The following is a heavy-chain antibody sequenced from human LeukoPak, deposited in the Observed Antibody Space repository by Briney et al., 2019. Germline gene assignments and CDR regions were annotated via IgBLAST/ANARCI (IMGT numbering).Heavy chain of an antibody. CDR2: IYYSGST. Sequence: SETLSLTCTVSGGSISSYYWSWIRQPPGKGLEWIGYIYYSGSTNYNPSLKSRVTISVDTSKNQFSLKLSSVTAADTAVYYCARDSSSSWYGYYYYYMDVWGKGTTVTVSS. CDR3: ARDSSSSWYGYYYYYMDV. V-gene: IGHV4-59*01. CDR1: GGSISSYY. J-gene: IGHJ6*03. D-gene: IGHD6-13*01.